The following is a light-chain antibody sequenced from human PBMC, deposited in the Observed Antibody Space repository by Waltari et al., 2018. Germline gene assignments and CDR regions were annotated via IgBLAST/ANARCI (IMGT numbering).Light chain of an antibody. J-gene: IGLJ3*02. CDR1: SSNTGSKP. Sequence: QSVLTQPPSASGTPGQRVTISCSGSSSNTGSKPVNWYQQVPGAAPKLLISSNHQRPSGVPARFSGSKSATSASLAISGLQSEDESYFYCATWDDSLNGWVFGGGTKVTVL. CDR3: ATWDDSLNGWV. V-gene: IGLV1-44*01. CDR2: SNH.